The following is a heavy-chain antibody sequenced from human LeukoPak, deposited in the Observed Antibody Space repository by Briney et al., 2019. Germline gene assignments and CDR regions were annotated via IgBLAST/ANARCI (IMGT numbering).Heavy chain of an antibody. V-gene: IGHV3-74*01. Sequence: GGSLRLSCAASGFTFSSYWMHWVRHAPGKGLVWVSRINIDGSSTIYAHSVKGRFTISRDNSKNTLYLQMNSLRAEDTAVYYCARGLPSYSSSWSTDYWGQGTLVTVSS. D-gene: IGHD6-13*01. CDR1: GFTFSSYW. CDR3: ARGLPSYSSSWSTDY. CDR2: INIDGSST. J-gene: IGHJ4*02.